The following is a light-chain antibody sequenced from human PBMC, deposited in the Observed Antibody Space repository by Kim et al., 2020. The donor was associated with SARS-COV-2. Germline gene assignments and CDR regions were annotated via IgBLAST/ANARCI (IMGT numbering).Light chain of an antibody. J-gene: IGKJ1*01. V-gene: IGKV3-15*01. CDR3: QQYNNWPPWT. CDR2: GAS. Sequence: SPGQSVTLASRASQSVSSNLALYQQKPGQAPRLLIYGASTRATGIPARFSGSGSGTEFTLTISSLQSEDFAVYYCQQYNNWPPWTFGQGTKVDIK. CDR1: QSVSSN.